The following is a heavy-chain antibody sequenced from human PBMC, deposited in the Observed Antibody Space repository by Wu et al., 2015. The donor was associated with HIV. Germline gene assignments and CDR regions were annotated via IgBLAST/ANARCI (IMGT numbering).Heavy chain of an antibody. Sequence: QVRLIQSGAEVRKPGASVKVSCKVSGYALAELSIHWVRQAPGKGLEWMGGIDPEDGEKIYAQKFQGRLTMTEDTSTDTASMELSSLTSEDTAVYYCATVGYSDSLDYWGRGNPGHRLL. CDR2: IDPEDGEK. J-gene: IGHJ4*02. CDR1: GYALAELS. CDR3: ATVGYSDSLDY. D-gene: IGHD1-26*01. V-gene: IGHV1-24*01.